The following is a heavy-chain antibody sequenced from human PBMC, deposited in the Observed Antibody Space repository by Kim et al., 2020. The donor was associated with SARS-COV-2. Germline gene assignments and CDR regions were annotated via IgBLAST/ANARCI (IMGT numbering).Heavy chain of an antibody. CDR3: TTFRLGSGWRKYYWYFDL. Sequence: KGRFTISRDDSKNTLYLQMNSLKTEDTAVYYCTTFRLGSGWRKYYWYFDLWGRGTLVTVSS. V-gene: IGHV3-15*01. J-gene: IGHJ2*01. D-gene: IGHD6-19*01.